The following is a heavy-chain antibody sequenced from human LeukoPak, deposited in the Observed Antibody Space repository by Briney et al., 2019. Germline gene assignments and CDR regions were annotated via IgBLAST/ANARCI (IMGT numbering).Heavy chain of an antibody. CDR1: GFTVSSNY. V-gene: IGHV3-53*01. CDR2: IYSGGST. J-gene: IGHJ5*02. CDR3: ARDVDTYYYGSGAGPFDP. D-gene: IGHD3-10*01. Sequence: GGSLRLSCAASGFTVSSNYMSWVRQAPGKGLEWVSVIYSGGSTYYADSVKGRFTISRDNAKNSLYLQMNSLRAEDTAVYYCARDVDTYYYGSGAGPFDPWGQGTLVTVSS.